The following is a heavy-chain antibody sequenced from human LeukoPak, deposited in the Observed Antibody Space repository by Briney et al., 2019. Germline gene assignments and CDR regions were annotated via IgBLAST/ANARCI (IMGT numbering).Heavy chain of an antibody. CDR1: GFTFTSYA. CDR2: VSGGGGNT. J-gene: IGHJ4*02. D-gene: IGHD3-9*01. V-gene: IGHV3-23*01. CDR3: AKDLGVRYFDWLIPGSDY. Sequence: GGSLRLSCAASGFTFTSYAMSWVRQAPGKGLEWVSAVSGGGGNTYYANSVKGRFTISRDNSKNTLYLQMNSLRAEDTAVYYCAKDLGVRYFDWLIPGSDYWGQGTLVTVSS.